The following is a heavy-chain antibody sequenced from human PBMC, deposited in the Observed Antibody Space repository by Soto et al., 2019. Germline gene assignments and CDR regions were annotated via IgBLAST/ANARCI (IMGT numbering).Heavy chain of an antibody. CDR2: MHYTGSS. V-gene: IGHV4-59*02. Sequence: SETLSLTCSFSGDSVTSHYFTWIRQSPEKGLEWIGYMHYTGSSHYNPSLESRLSISVDASKNQFTLKVTSVTPADTAVYYCARENFGVIIHDAFDLWGQGTMVTVSS. D-gene: IGHD2-8*01. J-gene: IGHJ3*01. CDR1: GDSVTSHY. CDR3: ARENFGVIIHDAFDL.